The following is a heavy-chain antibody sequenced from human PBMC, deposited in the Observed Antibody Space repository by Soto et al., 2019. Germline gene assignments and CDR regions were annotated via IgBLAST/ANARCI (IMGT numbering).Heavy chain of an antibody. V-gene: IGHV3-30-3*01. CDR2: ISYDGSNK. CDR1: GFTFSSYA. Sequence: PGGSLRLSCAASGFTFSSYAMHWVRQAPGKGLEWVAVISYDGSNKYYADSVKGRFTISRDNSKNTLYLQMNSLRAEDTAVYYCARDRITIFGVVPPNIYYYYGMDVWGQGTKVTVSS. J-gene: IGHJ6*02. CDR3: ARDRITIFGVVPPNIYYYYGMDV. D-gene: IGHD3-3*01.